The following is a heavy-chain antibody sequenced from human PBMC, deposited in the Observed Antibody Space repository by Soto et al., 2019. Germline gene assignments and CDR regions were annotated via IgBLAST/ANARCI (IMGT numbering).Heavy chain of an antibody. V-gene: IGHV4-39*01. Sequence: SETLSLTCTVSGGSISSSDYWWGWIRQPPGKGLEWIGSIYYTGSTNYNPSLKSRVIISVDTSKNQFSLKLSSVTAADTAVYYCARGSSGVTITDWGQGTLVTVSS. D-gene: IGHD6-6*01. CDR2: IYYTGST. CDR3: ARGSSGVTITD. CDR1: GGSISSSDYW. J-gene: IGHJ4*02.